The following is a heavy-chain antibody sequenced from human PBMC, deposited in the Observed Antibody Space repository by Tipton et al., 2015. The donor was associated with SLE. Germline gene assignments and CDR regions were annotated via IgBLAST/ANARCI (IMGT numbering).Heavy chain of an antibody. Sequence: SLRLSCVTSGFTFSSYGMHWVRQAPGKGLEWVSVIYNTGSTYYADSVKGRFTISRDNAKNTLYLQMDSLRVDDTAVYYCATYGSGSYYESWGQGIQVTVTS. D-gene: IGHD3-10*01. CDR2: IYNTGST. V-gene: IGHV3-NL1*01. CDR1: GFTFSSYG. J-gene: IGHJ5*02. CDR3: ATYGSGSYYES.